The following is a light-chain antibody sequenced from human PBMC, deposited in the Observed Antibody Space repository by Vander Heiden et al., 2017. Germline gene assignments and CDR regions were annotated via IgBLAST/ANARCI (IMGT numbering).Light chain of an antibody. CDR1: QGISSQ. Sequence: DIQLNQSPSSLSASVGDRVTITCRTSQGISSQLAWYQQKPGKAPKLLIYLTSTLENGVPSRFSGSGSGTEFTLTISSLQPEDFAIYYCQQVNSLPITFGQGTRLEIK. J-gene: IGKJ5*01. V-gene: IGKV1-9*01. CDR2: LTS. CDR3: QQVNSLPIT.